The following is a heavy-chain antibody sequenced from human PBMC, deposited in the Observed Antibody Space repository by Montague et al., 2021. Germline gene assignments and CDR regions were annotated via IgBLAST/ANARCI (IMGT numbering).Heavy chain of an antibody. D-gene: IGHD2-15*01. CDR1: GYSISSGYY. CDR2: IFHSGST. V-gene: IGHV4-38-2*02. CDR3: ARVREAAPFDY. Sequence: SETLSLTCTVSGYSISSGYYWGWIRQPPGKGLECIGSIFHSGSTYYNPSLKSRVTISVDTSKNQFSLKLTSVTAADTALYYCARVREAAPFDYWGQGTLVTVSS. J-gene: IGHJ4*02.